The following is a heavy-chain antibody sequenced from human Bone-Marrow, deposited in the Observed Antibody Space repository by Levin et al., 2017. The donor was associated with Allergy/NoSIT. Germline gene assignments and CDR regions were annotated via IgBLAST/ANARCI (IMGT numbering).Heavy chain of an antibody. CDR3: AGAQDDYRSGFGH. D-gene: IGHD3-3*01. J-gene: IGHJ4*02. CDR2: FDPEEAET. V-gene: IGHV1-24*01. Sequence: ASVKVSCTVSGSPLSDLPIHWVRQAPGKGLEWMGGFDPEEAETIYAVTFQGRVIMTQDASTDTAYLELNTLRSEDMAVYYCAGAQDDYRSGFGHWGQGTLVSVSS. CDR1: GSPLSDLP.